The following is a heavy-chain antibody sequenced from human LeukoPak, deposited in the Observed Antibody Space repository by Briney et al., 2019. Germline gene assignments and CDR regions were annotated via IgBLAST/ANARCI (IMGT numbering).Heavy chain of an antibody. J-gene: IGHJ4*02. CDR1: GFTFSSYA. CDR3: ARDCTGAGCYSLAF. D-gene: IGHD2-15*01. V-gene: IGHV3-7*01. Sequence: GGSLRLSCAASGFTFSSYAMNWVRQTPGKGLEWVALINENGNVKAYVDSVKGRFTISRDNAGNSLYLQIDSLRADDTAMYYCARDCTGAGCYSLAFWGQGTLVTVSS. CDR2: INENGNVK.